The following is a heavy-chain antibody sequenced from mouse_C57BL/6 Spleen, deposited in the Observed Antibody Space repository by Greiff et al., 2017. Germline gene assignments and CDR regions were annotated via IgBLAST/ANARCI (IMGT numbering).Heavy chain of an antibody. CDR2: IDPSDSYT. CDR1: GYTFTSYW. D-gene: IGHD2-4*01. V-gene: IGHV1-69*01. Sequence: VKLQQPGAELVMPGASVKLSCKASGYTFTSYWMHWVKQRPGQGLEWIGEIDPSDSYTNYNQKFKGKSTLTVDKSSSTAYMQLSSLTSEDSAVYYCARVYYDYEGYYAMDYWGQGTSVTVSS. CDR3: ARVYYDYEGYYAMDY. J-gene: IGHJ4*01.